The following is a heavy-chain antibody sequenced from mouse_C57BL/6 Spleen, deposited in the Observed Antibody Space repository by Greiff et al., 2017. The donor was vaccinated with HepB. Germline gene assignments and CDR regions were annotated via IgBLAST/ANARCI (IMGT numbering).Heavy chain of an antibody. CDR2: INPGSGGT. J-gene: IGHJ4*01. V-gene: IGHV1-54*01. Sequence: QVQLQQSGAELVRPGTSVKVSCKASGYAFTNYLIEWVKQRPGQGLEWIGVINPGSGGTNYNEKFKGKATLTADKSSITAYMQLSSLTSEDSAVYFCARAGWDRAMDYWGQGTSVTVSS. CDR1: GYAFTNYL. CDR3: ARAGWDRAMDY. D-gene: IGHD3-3*01.